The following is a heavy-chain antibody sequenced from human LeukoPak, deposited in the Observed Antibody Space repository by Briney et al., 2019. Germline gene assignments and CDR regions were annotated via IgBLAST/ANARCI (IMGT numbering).Heavy chain of an antibody. CDR3: ARGTMIRVDP. V-gene: IGHV4-38-2*01. CDR2: IYTSGST. D-gene: IGHD3-10*01. CDR1: GYSISSGYY. J-gene: IGHJ5*02. Sequence: SETLSLTCAVSGYSISSGYYWGWIRQPPGKGLEWIGRIYTSGSTNYNPSLQSRVTISVDTSKNQFSLKLNSVTAADTAVYYCARGTMIRVDPWGQGTLVTVSS.